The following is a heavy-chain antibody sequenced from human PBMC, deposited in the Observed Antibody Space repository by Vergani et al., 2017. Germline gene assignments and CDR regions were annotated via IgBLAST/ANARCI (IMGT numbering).Heavy chain of an antibody. D-gene: IGHD1-26*01. J-gene: IGHJ6*02. CDR1: GYTFTSYG. V-gene: IGHV1-18*01. Sequence: QVQLVQSGAEVKKPGASVKVSCKASGYTFTSYGISWVRQAHGQGLEWRGWISAYNGNTNYAQKLQGRGTMTTDTSTRTAYMELRSLRADDTAVYYCAREPDSREYGMDVWGQGTTVTVSS. CDR2: ISAYNGNT. CDR3: AREPDSREYGMDV.